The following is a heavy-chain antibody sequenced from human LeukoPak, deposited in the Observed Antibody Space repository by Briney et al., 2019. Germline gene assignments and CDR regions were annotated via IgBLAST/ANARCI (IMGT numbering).Heavy chain of an antibody. D-gene: IGHD5-12*01. J-gene: IGHJ4*02. CDR3: AREGYAPGGYFDY. CDR1: GGTFNSYA. V-gene: IGHV1-69*04. CDR2: IIPILGIA. Sequence: SVKGSCKASGGTFNSYAISWVRQAPGQGLEWMGRIIPILGIANYAQKFQGRVTITADKSTSTAYMELSSLRSEDTAVYYCAREGYAPGGYFDYWGQGTLVTVSS.